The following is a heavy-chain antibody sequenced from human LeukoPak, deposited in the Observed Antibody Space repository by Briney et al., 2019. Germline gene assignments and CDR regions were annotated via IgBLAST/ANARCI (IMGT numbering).Heavy chain of an antibody. CDR1: GYTFTDYY. J-gene: IGHJ4*02. Sequence: RASVKVSCKTSGYTFTDYYMHWVRQAPGQGLEWMGWINPNSGGTNYAQKFQGRVTMTRDTSISTAYMELSRLRSDDTAIYYCARDVGEYCSSVSCYASDYWGQGTLVTVSS. D-gene: IGHD2-2*01. CDR3: ARDVGEYCSSVSCYASDY. V-gene: IGHV1-2*02. CDR2: INPNSGGT.